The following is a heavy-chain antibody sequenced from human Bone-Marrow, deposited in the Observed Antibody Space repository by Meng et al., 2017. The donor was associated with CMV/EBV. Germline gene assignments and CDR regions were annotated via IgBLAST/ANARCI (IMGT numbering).Heavy chain of an antibody. CDR2: IRYDGINK. Sequence: GESLKISCAASGFTFSYFGMHWVRQAPGKGLEWVTFIRYDGINKYYADSVKGRFTISRDNSKNTLYLQMNSLRAEDTAVYYCAKDGLYGGYFDYWGQGTLVTVSS. CDR3: AKDGLYGGYFDY. J-gene: IGHJ4*02. CDR1: GFTFSYFG. V-gene: IGHV3-30*02. D-gene: IGHD6-19*01.